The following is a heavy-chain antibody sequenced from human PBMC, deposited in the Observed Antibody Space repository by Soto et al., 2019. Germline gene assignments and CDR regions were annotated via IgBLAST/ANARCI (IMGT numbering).Heavy chain of an antibody. D-gene: IGHD3-22*01. V-gene: IGHV1-69*01. CDR2: IIPIFGTA. J-gene: IGHJ4*02. CDR3: AREAAGAYYYDSSGYYVDY. CDR1: GGTFSSYA. Sequence: QVQLVQSGAEVKKPGSSVKVSCKASGGTFSSYAISWVRQAPGQGLEWMGGIIPIFGTANYAQKFQGRVTITADESTSTAYMELSSLRSEDTAVYYCAREAAGAYYYDSSGYYVDYWGQGTLVTVSS.